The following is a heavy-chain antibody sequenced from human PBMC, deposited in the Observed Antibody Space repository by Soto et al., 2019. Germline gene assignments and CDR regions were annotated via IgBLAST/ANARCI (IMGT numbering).Heavy chain of an antibody. J-gene: IGHJ4*02. Sequence: VKVSCKAPGGIFSSYVINWVRQAPGQGLEWMGGFNPILKTADHAQTFQGRVTITADASTSTAYMELRSLRSDDTAVYYCAREYYYGSGPWYWGQGTLVTVS. CDR3: AREYYYGSGPWY. CDR1: GGIFSSYV. D-gene: IGHD3-10*01. V-gene: IGHV1-69*13. CDR2: FNPILKTA.